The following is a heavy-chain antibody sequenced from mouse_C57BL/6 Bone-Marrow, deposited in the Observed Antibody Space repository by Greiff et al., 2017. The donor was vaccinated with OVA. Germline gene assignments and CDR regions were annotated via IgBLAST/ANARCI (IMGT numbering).Heavy chain of an antibody. D-gene: IGHD1-1*01. CDR1: GFSLTSYG. CDR3: ASYYGSSPHAMDY. V-gene: IGHV2-2*01. CDR2: IWSGGST. Sequence: VKLVESGPGLVQPSQSLSITCTVSGFSLTSYGVHWVRQSPGKGLEWLGVIWSGGSTAYNAAFIYRLSISKDNSKRQVFFKMNSLQADDTAIYYCASYYGSSPHAMDYWGQGTSVTVSS. J-gene: IGHJ4*01.